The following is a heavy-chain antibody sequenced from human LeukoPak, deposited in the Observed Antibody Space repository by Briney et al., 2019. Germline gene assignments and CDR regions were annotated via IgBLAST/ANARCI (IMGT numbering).Heavy chain of an antibody. CDR1: GYIFTSYN. CDR2: INSSGGST. V-gene: IGHV1-46*01. CDR3: ARIRDGYNDAYDV. J-gene: IGHJ3*01. Sequence: ASVKVSCKASGYIFTSYNMYWVRQAPGQGLEWMGIINSSGGSTNYAQKFQGRVTMTRDTSTSTVYMELSSLRSEDTAIYYCARIRDGYNDAYDVWGQGTVVTVPS. D-gene: IGHD5-24*01.